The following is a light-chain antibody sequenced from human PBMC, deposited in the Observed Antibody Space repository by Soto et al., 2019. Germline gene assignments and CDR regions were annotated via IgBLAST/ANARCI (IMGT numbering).Light chain of an antibody. CDR3: QHYDNWPPWT. CDR1: QSVSNN. V-gene: IGKV3-15*01. Sequence: EIVLTQSPATLSLSPGERATLSCWASQSVSNNLAWYQQKPGQAPRLLIYGASTRANDIPARFSGSGSGTEFTLTIRSLQSEDIAVYYCQHYDNWPPWTFGQGTKVDIK. J-gene: IGKJ1*01. CDR2: GAS.